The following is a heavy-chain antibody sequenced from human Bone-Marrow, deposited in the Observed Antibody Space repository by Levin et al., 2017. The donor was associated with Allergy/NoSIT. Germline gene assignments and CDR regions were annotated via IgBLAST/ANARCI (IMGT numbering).Heavy chain of an antibody. Sequence: GGSLRLSCTASGFKFGDYALSWVRQAPGKGLEWVGFIRSVPYGETTAYAASVKGRFTISRDASKSIAYLQMHSLETDDTAVYYCTNLLDTPVVGYWGQGTLVTVSS. CDR3: TNLLDTPVVGY. CDR2: IRSVPYGETT. CDR1: GFKFGDYA. V-gene: IGHV3-49*04. D-gene: IGHD5-18*01. J-gene: IGHJ4*02.